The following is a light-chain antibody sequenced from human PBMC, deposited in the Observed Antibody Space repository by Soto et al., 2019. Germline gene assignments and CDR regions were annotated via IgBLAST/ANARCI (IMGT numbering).Light chain of an antibody. J-gene: IGKJ1*01. CDR3: QKLNAYPPWT. Sequence: QLTQSPSSLSASVGDRVTITCRASQGISSNLAWYQQKPGRAPKLLIFGAFTLQSGVPSRFRGSESGTDFTLTISSLQPEDFATYFCQKLNAYPPWTFGQGTKVEIK. V-gene: IGKV1-9*01. CDR2: GAF. CDR1: QGISSN.